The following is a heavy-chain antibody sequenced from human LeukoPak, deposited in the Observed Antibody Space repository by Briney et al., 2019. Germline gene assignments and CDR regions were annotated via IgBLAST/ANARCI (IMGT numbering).Heavy chain of an antibody. D-gene: IGHD1-26*01. CDR2: INNSGST. CDR3: ARAAFFRPIVGATRRNYFDY. V-gene: IGHV4-34*01. J-gene: IGHJ4*02. CDR1: GGSFSGCY. Sequence: SETLSLTCAVYGGSFSGCYWGWIRQPPGKGLEWIGEINNSGSTNYNPSLKSRVTISVDTSKNQFSLKLSSVTAADTAVYYCARAAFFRPIVGATRRNYFDYWGQGTLVTVSS.